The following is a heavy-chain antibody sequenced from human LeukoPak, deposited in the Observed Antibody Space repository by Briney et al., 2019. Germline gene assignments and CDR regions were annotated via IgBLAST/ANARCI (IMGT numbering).Heavy chain of an antibody. J-gene: IGHJ5*02. CDR3: ARDREGIVVVPAAILRLPNWFDP. V-gene: IGHV4-39*07. Sequence: KASETLSLTCTVSGGSICSSSYYWGWIRQPPGKELEWIGCIYYSGSTYYNPSLKSRVTISVDTSKNQFSLKLSSVTAADTAVYYCARDREGIVVVPAAILRLPNWFDPWGQGTLVTVSS. D-gene: IGHD2-2*02. CDR2: IYYSGST. CDR1: GGSICSSSYY.